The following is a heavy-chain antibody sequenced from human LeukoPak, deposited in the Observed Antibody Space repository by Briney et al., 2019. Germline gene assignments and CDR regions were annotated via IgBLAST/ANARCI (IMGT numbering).Heavy chain of an antibody. Sequence: PSETLSLTCTVSGGSISSSSYYWGWSRRPPGKGLEWIGSIYYSGSTYYNPSLKSRVTISVDTSKNQFSLKLSSVTAADTAVYYCARHRYDFSVDYWGQGTLVTVSS. CDR1: GGSISSSSYY. D-gene: IGHD3-3*01. CDR2: IYYSGST. J-gene: IGHJ4*02. V-gene: IGHV4-39*01. CDR3: ARHRYDFSVDY.